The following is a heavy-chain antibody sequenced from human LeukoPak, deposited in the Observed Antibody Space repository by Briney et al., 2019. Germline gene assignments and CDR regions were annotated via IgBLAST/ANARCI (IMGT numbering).Heavy chain of an antibody. CDR2: LYTGGET. CDR3: ARGFAPAYNFGVFDY. V-gene: IGHV3-53*01. D-gene: IGHD5-18*01. CDR1: GFSVSDYY. Sequence: PGGSLRLSCAASGFSVSDYYMIWVRQAPGKGLEWVSLLYTGGETNYADSVKGRFTMSRDTSKNTVSLQMNSLRAEDTAVYYCARGFAPAYNFGVFDYWGQGTLVSVSS. J-gene: IGHJ4*02.